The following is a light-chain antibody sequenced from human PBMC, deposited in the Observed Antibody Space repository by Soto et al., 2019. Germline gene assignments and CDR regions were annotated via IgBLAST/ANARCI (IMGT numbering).Light chain of an antibody. Sequence: QSALTQPPSVSGSPGQSVTISCTGTSSDVGSYNRVSWYQQPPGTAPKLMIYEVTNRPSGVPVRFSGSKSANTASLTISGLQAEDEADYYCTSYTSSRIWVFVGRTKLTVL. CDR2: EVT. J-gene: IGLJ3*02. V-gene: IGLV2-18*02. CDR1: SSDVGSYNR. CDR3: TSYTSSRIWV.